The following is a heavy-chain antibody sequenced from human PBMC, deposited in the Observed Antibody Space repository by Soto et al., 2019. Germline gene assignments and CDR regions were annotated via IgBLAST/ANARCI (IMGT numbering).Heavy chain of an antibody. V-gene: IGHV3-7*03. CDR1: GFTFSSYW. D-gene: IGHD6-19*01. Sequence: EVQLVESGGGLVQPGGSLRLSCAASGFTFSSYWMSWVRQAPGKGLEWVANIKQDGSEKYYVDSVKGRFTISRDNAKNSLYLQMNSLRAEDTAVYYCAREPRGIAVAGYYDYYGMDVWGQGTTVTVSS. CDR2: IKQDGSEK. J-gene: IGHJ6*02. CDR3: AREPRGIAVAGYYDYYGMDV.